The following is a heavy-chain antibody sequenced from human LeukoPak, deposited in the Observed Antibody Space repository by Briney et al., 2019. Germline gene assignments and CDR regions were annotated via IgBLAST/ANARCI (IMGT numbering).Heavy chain of an antibody. CDR2: ISSSSTTI. V-gene: IGHV3-48*01. J-gene: IGHJ4*02. D-gene: IGHD6-13*01. CDR3: ARPRTGYSSS. Sequence: PGGSLRLSCAASGFTFSTYSMNWVRQAPGKGLQWVSYISSSSTTIYYADSVMGRFTISRDNAKNSLYLQMNSLRAEDTAVYYCARPRTGYSSSWGQGTLVTVSS. CDR1: GFTFSTYS.